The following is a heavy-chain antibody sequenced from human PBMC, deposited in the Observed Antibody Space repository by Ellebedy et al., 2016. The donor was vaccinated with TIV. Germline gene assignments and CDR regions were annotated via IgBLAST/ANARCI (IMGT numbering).Heavy chain of an antibody. V-gene: IGHV3-7*01. J-gene: IGHJ4*02. CDR3: AIDAYSRSLY. CDR1: GLTLSSYW. D-gene: IGHD6-6*01. CDR2: IKKDGSEK. Sequence: GESLKISXAASGLTLSSYWMGWVRQAPGKGLEWVANIKKDGSEKNYVDSVKGRFTISRVNAKNSLYLQMNSLRDEDTAVYYCAIDAYSRSLYWGQGTLVTVSS.